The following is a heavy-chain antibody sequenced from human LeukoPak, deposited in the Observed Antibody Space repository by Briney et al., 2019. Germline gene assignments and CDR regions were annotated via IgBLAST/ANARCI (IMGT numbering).Heavy chain of an antibody. J-gene: IGHJ4*02. CDR3: ATGVSITMVRGVPDPDY. CDR2: INPSGGST. Sequence: ASVKVSCKASGYTFTSYYMHWVRQAPGQGLEWMGIINPSGGSTSYAQKFQGRVTMTRDTSISTAYMELSRLRSDDTAVYYCATGVSITMVRGVPDPDYWGQGTLVTVSS. V-gene: IGHV1-46*01. D-gene: IGHD3-10*01. CDR1: GYTFTSYY.